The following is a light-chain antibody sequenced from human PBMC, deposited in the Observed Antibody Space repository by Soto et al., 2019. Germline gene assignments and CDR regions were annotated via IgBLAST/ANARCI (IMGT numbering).Light chain of an antibody. CDR3: LQYNSYPLT. CDR1: QGISSY. J-gene: IGKJ4*01. Sequence: DIQMTQSPSSLSASVGDRVNITCRASQGISSYLAWFQQKPGKAPKSLIYGASTLQSGVTSKFSGSASGTDFTLTISSLQPEDSATYYCLQYNSYPLTCGGGTKVEI. CDR2: GAS. V-gene: IGKV1-16*02.